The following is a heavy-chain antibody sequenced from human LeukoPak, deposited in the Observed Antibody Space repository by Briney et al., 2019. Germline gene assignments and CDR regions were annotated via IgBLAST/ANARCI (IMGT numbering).Heavy chain of an antibody. D-gene: IGHD3-9*01. CDR3: AKVAYWLRYFESFDI. J-gene: IGHJ4*02. Sequence: PGRSLRLSCAASGLTFSSYAMSWVRQAPGKWLEWVSAISGSGGSTYYADSVKGRFTISTVHSKNSLYLQMTSLRAEDTAVYYCAKVAYWLRYFESFDIWGQGTLVTVSS. CDR2: ISGSGGST. V-gene: IGHV3-23*01. CDR1: GLTFSSYA.